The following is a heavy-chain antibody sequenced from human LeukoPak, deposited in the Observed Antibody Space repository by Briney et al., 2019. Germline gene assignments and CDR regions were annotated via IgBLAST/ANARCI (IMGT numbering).Heavy chain of an antibody. D-gene: IGHD4-17*01. CDR1: GYTFTGYY. V-gene: IGHV1-2*02. CDR2: INPNSGGT. CDR3: GRLIPPDGDYSFWFDP. J-gene: IGHJ5*02. Sequence: GASVKVSCKASGYTFTGYYMHWVRQAPGQGLERRGWINPNSGGTNYAQEFQGRVTMTRDTSISTAYMELSRLRSDDTAVYYCGRLIPPDGDYSFWFDPWGQGTLVTVSS.